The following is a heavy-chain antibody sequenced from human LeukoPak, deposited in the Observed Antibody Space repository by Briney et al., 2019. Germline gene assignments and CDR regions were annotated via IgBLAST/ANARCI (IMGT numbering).Heavy chain of an antibody. V-gene: IGHV4-59*01. J-gene: IGHJ3*02. Sequence: SETLSLTCTVSGGSISSYYWSWIRQPPGKGLEWIGYIYYSGSTNYNPSLKSRVTISVDTSKNQFSLKLSSVTAADTAVYYCAREGQDYDSSGYYQTDAFDIWGQGTMVTVSS. CDR1: GGSISSYY. CDR3: AREGQDYDSSGYYQTDAFDI. CDR2: IYYSGST. D-gene: IGHD3-22*01.